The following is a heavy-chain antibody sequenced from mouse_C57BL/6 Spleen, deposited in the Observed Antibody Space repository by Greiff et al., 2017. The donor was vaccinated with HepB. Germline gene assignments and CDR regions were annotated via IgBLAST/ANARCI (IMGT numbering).Heavy chain of an antibody. V-gene: IGHV1-54*01. CDR3: ARSRENYYAMDY. CDR2: INPGSGGT. Sequence: VQLQQSGAELVRPGTSVKVSCKASGYAFTNYLIEWVKQRPGQGLEWIGVINPGSGGTNYHEKFKGKATLTADKSSSNAYMQVSSLTSEDSAVYCCARSRENYYAMDYWGQGTSVTVSS. J-gene: IGHJ4*01. CDR1: GYAFTNYL.